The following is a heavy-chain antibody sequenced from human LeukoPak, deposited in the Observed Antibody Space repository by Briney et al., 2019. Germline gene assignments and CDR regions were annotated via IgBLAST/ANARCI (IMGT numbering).Heavy chain of an antibody. J-gene: IGHJ5*02. CDR1: GGSISSGDYY. D-gene: IGHD3-16*02. V-gene: IGHV4-30-4*01. CDR3: ARMGYPKWFDP. Sequence: PSETLSLTCTVSGGSISSGDYYWSWIRQPPGKGLEWIGYIYYSGSTYYNPSLKSRVTISVDTSKNQFSLKLSSVTAADTAVYYYARMGYPKWFDPWGQGTLVTVSS. CDR2: IYYSGST.